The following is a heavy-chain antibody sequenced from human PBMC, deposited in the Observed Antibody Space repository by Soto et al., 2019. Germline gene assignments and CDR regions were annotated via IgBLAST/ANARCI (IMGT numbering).Heavy chain of an antibody. V-gene: IGHV1-69*13. J-gene: IGHJ5*02. CDR3: ARDLSGGFLEWLS. Sequence: SVKVSCKASGGTFSSYAISWVRQAPGQGLEWMGGIIPIFGTANYAQKFQGRVTITADESTSTAYMELSSLRSEDTAVYYCARDLSGGFLEWLSWGQGTLVTVSS. CDR2: IIPIFGTA. D-gene: IGHD3-3*01. CDR1: GGTFSSYA.